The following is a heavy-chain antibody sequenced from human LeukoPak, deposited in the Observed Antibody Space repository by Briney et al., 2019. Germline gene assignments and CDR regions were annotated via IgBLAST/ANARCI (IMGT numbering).Heavy chain of an antibody. CDR2: INPNSGGT. CDR3: ARGYYCSGGSCYYFDY. Sequence: ASVKVSCQPSGYTFTDYFIHWVRQAPGQGLEWMGWINPNSGGTNYAQKFQGRVTMTRDTSISTAYMELSRLRSDDTAVYYCARGYYCSGGSCYYFDYWGQGTLVTVSS. D-gene: IGHD2-15*01. CDR1: GYTFTDYF. J-gene: IGHJ4*02. V-gene: IGHV1-2*02.